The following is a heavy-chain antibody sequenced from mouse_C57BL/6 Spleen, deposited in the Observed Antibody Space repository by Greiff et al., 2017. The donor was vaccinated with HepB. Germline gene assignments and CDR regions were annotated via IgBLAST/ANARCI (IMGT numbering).Heavy chain of an antibody. CDR2: IYPGDGDT. Sequence: QVQLQQSGPELVKPGASVKISCKASGYAFSSSWMNWVKQRPGKGLEWIGRIYPGDGDTNYNGKFKGKATLTEDKSSSTAYMQLSSLTSDDSAVYFGARFPHVSSHWYFDVWGTGTTVTVSS. D-gene: IGHD1-1*01. J-gene: IGHJ1*03. V-gene: IGHV1-82*01. CDR3: ARFPHVSSHWYFDV. CDR1: GYAFSSSW.